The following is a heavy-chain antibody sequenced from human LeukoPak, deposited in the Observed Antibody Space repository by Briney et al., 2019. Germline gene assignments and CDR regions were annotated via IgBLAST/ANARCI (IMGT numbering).Heavy chain of an antibody. Sequence: ASVKVSCKAFGYNFDNHGISWLRQAPGQGLEWMGWISAYNGNTNYAQKFQGRVTMTRDTSISTAYMKLSRLRSDDTAVYYCARDPEADAFDIWGQGTMVTVSS. CDR1: GYNFDNHG. J-gene: IGHJ3*02. V-gene: IGHV1-18*01. CDR3: ARDPEADAFDI. CDR2: ISAYNGNT.